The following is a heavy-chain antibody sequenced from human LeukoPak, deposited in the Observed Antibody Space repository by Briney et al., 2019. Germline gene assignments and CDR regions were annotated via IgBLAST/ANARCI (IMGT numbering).Heavy chain of an antibody. V-gene: IGHV4-39*01. CDR1: GGSISSSSYY. Sequence: SETLSLTCTVSGGSISSSSYYWGWIRQPPGKGLEWIGSIYYSGSTYYNPSLKSRVTISVDTSKNQFSLKLSSVTAADTAVYYCARAEGSIVGAPDKKPNFDYWGQGTLVTVSS. CDR2: IYYSGST. CDR3: ARAEGSIVGAPDKKPNFDY. D-gene: IGHD1-26*01. J-gene: IGHJ4*02.